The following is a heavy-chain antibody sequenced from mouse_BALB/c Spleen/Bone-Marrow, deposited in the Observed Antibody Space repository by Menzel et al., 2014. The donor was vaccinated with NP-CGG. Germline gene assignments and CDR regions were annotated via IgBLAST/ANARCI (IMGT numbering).Heavy chain of an antibody. CDR1: GYTFTEYI. CDR2: FYPGSGSI. D-gene: IGHD1-1*02. J-gene: IGHJ2*01. CDR3: ARHEGGGYFDY. V-gene: IGHV1-62-2*01. Sequence: VQGVESGAGLVKPGASVKLSCKASGYTFTEYIIHWVKQRSGQGLEWIGWFYPGSGSITYNEKFKDKATLTADKSSSTVYMELSRLTAEDSAVYFCARHEGGGYFDYWGQGTTLTVSS.